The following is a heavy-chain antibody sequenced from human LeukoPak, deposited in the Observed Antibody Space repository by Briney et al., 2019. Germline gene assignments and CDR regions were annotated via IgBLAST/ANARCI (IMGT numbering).Heavy chain of an antibody. D-gene: IGHD3/OR15-3a*01. CDR2: ISSSSSYI. CDR3: ARDFSGWFFEFDP. J-gene: IGHJ5*02. CDR1: GFTFSTYA. V-gene: IGHV3-21*01. Sequence: PGGSLRLSCAASGFTFSTYAMSWVCQAPGKGLEWVSSISSSSSYIYYADSVKGRFTISRDNAKNSLYLQMNSLRAEDTAVYYCARDFSGWFFEFDPWGQGTLVTVSS.